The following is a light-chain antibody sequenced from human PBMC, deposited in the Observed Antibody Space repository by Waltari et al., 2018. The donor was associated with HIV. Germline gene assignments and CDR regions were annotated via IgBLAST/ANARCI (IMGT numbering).Light chain of an antibody. J-gene: IGKJ4*01. CDR2: GAS. Sequence: DIQMTQSPSFVSASVGDRVSITCRTSQNNGTSLAWYQRSTGKNPNLRIYGASRVQGGVPSRFSGSGSGTFFILDINNCQAEEVGIYYCQQAKSFPHTFGGGTRVEL. V-gene: IGKV1-12*01. CDR3: QQAKSFPHT. CDR1: QNNGTS.